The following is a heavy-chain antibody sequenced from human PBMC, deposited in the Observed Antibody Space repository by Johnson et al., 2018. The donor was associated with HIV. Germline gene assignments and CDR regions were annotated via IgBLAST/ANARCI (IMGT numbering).Heavy chain of an antibody. CDR2: ISYDGNNK. CDR1: GFTFNNYA. D-gene: IGHD6-6*01. V-gene: IGHV3-30*04. CDR3: ANGPIKYSRSSRGGAFEI. J-gene: IGHJ3*02. Sequence: QVQLVESGGGVVQPGRSLRLSCAASGFTFNNYAMHWVRQAPGKGLEWVAVISYDGNNKYYADSLKGRFTISRDNSKSTLYLQMNSLRAEDTAVYSCANGPIKYSRSSRGGAFEIWGQGTTVIVSS.